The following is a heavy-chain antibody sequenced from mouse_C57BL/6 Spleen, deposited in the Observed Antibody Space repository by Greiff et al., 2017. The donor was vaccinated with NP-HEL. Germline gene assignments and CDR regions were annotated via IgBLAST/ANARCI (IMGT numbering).Heavy chain of an antibody. J-gene: IGHJ3*01. D-gene: IGHD1-1*01. CDR2: IDPSDSET. CDR3: AREDYYGSSWAY. V-gene: IGHV1-52*01. CDR1: GYTFTSYW. Sequence: VQLQQPGAELVRPGSSVKLSCKASGYTFTSYWMHWVKQRPIQGLEWIGNIDPSDSETHSNQKFKDKATLTVDKSSSTAYMQLSSLTSEDSAVYYCAREDYYGSSWAYWGQGTLVTVSA.